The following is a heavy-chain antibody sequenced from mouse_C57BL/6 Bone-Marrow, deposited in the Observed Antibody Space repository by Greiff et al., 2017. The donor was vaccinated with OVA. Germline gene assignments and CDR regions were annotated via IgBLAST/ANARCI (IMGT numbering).Heavy chain of an antibody. CDR1: GFTFSSYG. J-gene: IGHJ3*01. Sequence: EVHLVESGGDLVKPGGSLKLSCAASGFTFSSYGMSWVRQTPDKRLEWVATTSSGGSYTYYPDSVKGRFTISRDNAKNNLYLQMSSLKSEDTAMYYCARRDYGSPFAYWGQGTLVTVSA. D-gene: IGHD1-1*01. V-gene: IGHV5-6*01. CDR3: ARRDYGSPFAY. CDR2: TSSGGSYT.